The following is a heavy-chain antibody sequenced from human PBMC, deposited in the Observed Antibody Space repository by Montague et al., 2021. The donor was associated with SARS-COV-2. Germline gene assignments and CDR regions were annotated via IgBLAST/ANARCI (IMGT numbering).Heavy chain of an antibody. CDR1: GGSISRSSYH. J-gene: IGHJ4*02. V-gene: IGHV4-39*01. Sequence: SETLSLTCTVSGGSISRSSYHWGGMRQPAGQGPVWIVCIYYSGSTYYNPSLKSRVTISVDTSKNQFSLKLSSVTAADTAVYYCARHPLGYCSSTSCYVGWGQGTLVTVSS. CDR2: IYYSGST. CDR3: ARHPLGYCSSTSCYVG. D-gene: IGHD2-2*01.